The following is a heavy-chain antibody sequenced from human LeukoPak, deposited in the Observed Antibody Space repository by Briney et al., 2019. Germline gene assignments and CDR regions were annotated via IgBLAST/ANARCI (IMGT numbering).Heavy chain of an antibody. V-gene: IGHV3-30-3*01. CDR1: GFTLSNYA. J-gene: IGHJ4*02. CDR2: ISYDGSNK. D-gene: IGHD2-2*01. CDR3: TRAPGGHCSSPTCYLGFDY. Sequence: QPGGSLRLSCAASGFTLSNYAMHWVRQAPGKGLEWVTVISYDGSNKYYADSVKGRFSISRDISKNTLFLGMISLRAEDTAVYYCTRAPGGHCSSPTCYLGFDYWGQGALVTVSS.